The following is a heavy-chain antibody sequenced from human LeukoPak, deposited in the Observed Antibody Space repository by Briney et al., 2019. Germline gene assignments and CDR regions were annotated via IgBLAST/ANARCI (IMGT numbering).Heavy chain of an antibody. CDR2: MSADSATT. CDR1: GFNFGSYS. J-gene: IGHJ4*02. CDR3: ARKSASGNYPPDY. V-gene: IGHV3-23*01. D-gene: IGHD3-10*01. Sequence: GGSLRLSCAASGFNFGSYSMTWVRQAPGKGLEWVSVMSADSATTFYADSVKGRFTISRDNAKNTVFLQMSSLRAEDTALYYCARKSASGNYPPDYWGQGTLVTVSS.